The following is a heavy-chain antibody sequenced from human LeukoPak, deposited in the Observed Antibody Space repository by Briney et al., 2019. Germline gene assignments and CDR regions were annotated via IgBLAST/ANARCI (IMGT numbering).Heavy chain of an antibody. CDR2: ISYDGSKK. V-gene: IGHV3-30*18. CDR1: GFTFSSYG. Sequence: RGSLRLSCAASGFTFSSYGMRWVRQAPGKGLEWVAVISYDGSKKYYADSVKGRFTISRDNSKNTLYLQMNSLRAEDTAVYYCAKESYSPSWQLDSWGQGTLVTASS. D-gene: IGHD6-13*01. J-gene: IGHJ4*02. CDR3: AKESYSPSWQLDS.